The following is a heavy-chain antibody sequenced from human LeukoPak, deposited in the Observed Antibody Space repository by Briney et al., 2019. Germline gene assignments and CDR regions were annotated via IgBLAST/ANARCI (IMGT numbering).Heavy chain of an antibody. CDR1: GYTFTGYY. CDR2: INPSGGST. Sequence: ASVKVSCKASGYTFTGYYMHWVRQAPGQGLEWMGIINPSGGSTSYARKFQGRVTMTRDTSTSTVYMELSSLRSEDTAVYYCARGSRVGYILNKSKFEFDYWGQGTLVTVSS. CDR3: ARGSRVGYILNKSKFEFDY. D-gene: IGHD5-24*01. J-gene: IGHJ4*02. V-gene: IGHV1-46*03.